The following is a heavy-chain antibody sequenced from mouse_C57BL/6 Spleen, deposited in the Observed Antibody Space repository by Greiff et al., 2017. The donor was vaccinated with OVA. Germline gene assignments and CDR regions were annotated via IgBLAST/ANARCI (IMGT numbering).Heavy chain of an antibody. D-gene: IGHD2-4*01. CDR3: ARERGYDYDNYAMDY. V-gene: IGHV2-6*03. Sequence: VMLQESGPGLVAPSQSLSITCTVSGFSLTSYGVHWVRQPPGKGLEWLVVIWSDGSTTYNSALKSRLSISKDNSKSQVFLKMNSRQTDDTAMYYCARERGYDYDNYAMDYWGQGTSVTVSS. CDR2: IWSDGST. CDR1: GFSLTSYG. J-gene: IGHJ4*01.